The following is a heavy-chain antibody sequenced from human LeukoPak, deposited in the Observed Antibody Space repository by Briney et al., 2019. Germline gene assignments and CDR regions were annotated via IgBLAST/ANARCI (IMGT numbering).Heavy chain of an antibody. Sequence: SGPTLVNPTQALTLTCTFSGFSLSTSGMRVSWIRQPPGKALEWLARIDWDDDKFYSTSLKTRITISKDTSKNQVVLTMTDMDPVDTATYYCARAPGAYRAFDYWGQGTLVTVSS. CDR2: IDWDDDK. J-gene: IGHJ4*02. CDR1: GFSLSTSGMR. CDR3: ARAPGAYRAFDY. D-gene: IGHD3-16*01. V-gene: IGHV2-70*04.